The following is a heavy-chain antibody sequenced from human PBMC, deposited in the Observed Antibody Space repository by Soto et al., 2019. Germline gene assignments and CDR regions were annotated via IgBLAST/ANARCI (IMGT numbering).Heavy chain of an antibody. CDR2: IIPIFGTA. D-gene: IGHD3-22*01. V-gene: IGHV1-69*13. CDR1: GGTFSSYA. J-gene: IGHJ3*02. Sequence: SVKVSCKASGGTFSSYAISWVRQAPGQGLEWMGGIIPIFGTANYAQKFQGRVTIAADESTSTAYMELNSLKTEDTAVYYCATYGGYYWRAFDIWGQGTMVTVSS. CDR3: ATYGGYYWRAFDI.